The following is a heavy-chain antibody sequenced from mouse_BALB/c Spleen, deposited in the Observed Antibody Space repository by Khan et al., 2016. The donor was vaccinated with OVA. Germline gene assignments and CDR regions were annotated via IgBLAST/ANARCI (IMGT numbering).Heavy chain of an antibody. CDR3: ARQYYGGNLYWYFDV. J-gene: IGHJ1*01. V-gene: IGHV1-85*01. CDR2: LFPGDDST. D-gene: IGHD1-1*02. CDR1: GYTFTSYD. Sequence: QMQLEESGAELVKPGASVKLSCKASGYTFTSYDINWVRQRPEQGLEWIGWLFPGDDSTKYNEKFKGTATLTTDKSSSTAYMQLSRLTSEDSAVYFCARQYYGGNLYWYFDVWGAGTTVTVSS.